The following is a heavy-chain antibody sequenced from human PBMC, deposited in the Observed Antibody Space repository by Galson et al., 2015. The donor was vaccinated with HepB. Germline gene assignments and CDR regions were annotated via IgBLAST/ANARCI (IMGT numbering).Heavy chain of an antibody. D-gene: IGHD3-16*02. Sequence: ETLSLTCTVSGDFISNYYWSWIRQPAGRGLEWIGRVYYSGSTNYNPSLKSRVTMSLDTSKNQFSLRLNSVTAADTAVYYCAREITFGGVIVGDYFDYWGRGTLVTVSS. V-gene: IGHV4-4*07. CDR3: AREITFGGVIVGDYFDY. CDR2: VYYSGST. CDR1: GDFISNYY. J-gene: IGHJ4*02.